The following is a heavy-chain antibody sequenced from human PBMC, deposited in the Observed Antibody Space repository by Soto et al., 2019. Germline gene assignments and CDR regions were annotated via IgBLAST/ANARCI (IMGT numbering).Heavy chain of an antibody. Sequence: QVQLQESGPGLVKPSQTLSLTCTVSGGSISSGGYYWSWIRQHPGKRLEWIGYIYYSGSTYYNPSLKSRVTIPVDTSKNQFPLKLSSVTAADTAVYYCARRCSTSGPFDLWGRGTLVTVSS. V-gene: IGHV4-31*03. CDR2: IYYSGST. CDR1: GGSISSGGYY. CDR3: ARRCSTSGPFDL. J-gene: IGHJ2*01. D-gene: IGHD2-2*01.